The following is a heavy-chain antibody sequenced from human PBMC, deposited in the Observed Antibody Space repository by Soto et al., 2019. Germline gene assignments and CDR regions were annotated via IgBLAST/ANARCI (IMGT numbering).Heavy chain of an antibody. CDR2: MNPNSGNT. Sequence: ASVKVSCKASGYTFTSYDINWVRQATGQGLEWMGWMNPNSGNTGYAQKFQGRVTMTRNTSISTAYMELSSLRSEDTAVYYCARVGVGDGWPYGMDVWGQGTTVTVYS. J-gene: IGHJ6*02. V-gene: IGHV1-8*01. CDR1: GYTFTSYD. D-gene: IGHD1-26*01. CDR3: ARVGVGDGWPYGMDV.